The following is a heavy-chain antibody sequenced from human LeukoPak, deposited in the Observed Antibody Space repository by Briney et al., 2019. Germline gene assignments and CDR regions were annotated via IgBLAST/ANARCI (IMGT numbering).Heavy chain of an antibody. CDR1: GGSISSYY. CDR3: AGDTYGNDY. J-gene: IGHJ4*02. CDR2: IYYSGNT. V-gene: IGHV4-59*01. D-gene: IGHD3-10*01. Sequence: SETLSLTCTVPGGSISSYYWNWIRQPPGKGLEWIGYIYYSGNTNNNPSLKSRVTISIDTSKNQFSLKLSSVTAADTAVYYCAGDTYGNDYWGQGTLVTVSS.